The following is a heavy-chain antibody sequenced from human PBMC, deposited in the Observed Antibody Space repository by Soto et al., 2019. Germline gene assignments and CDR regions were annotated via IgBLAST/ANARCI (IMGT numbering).Heavy chain of an antibody. J-gene: IGHJ4*02. CDR2: IYYSGST. CDR3: ARVRIVGATDVFDY. CDR1: GGSISSYY. D-gene: IGHD1-26*01. V-gene: IGHV4-59*01. Sequence: PSETLSLTCTVSGGSISSYYWSWIRQPPGKGLEWIGYIYYSGSTNYNPSLKGRVTISVDTSKNQFSLKLSSVTAADTAVYYCARVRIVGATDVFDYWGQGTLVTVSS.